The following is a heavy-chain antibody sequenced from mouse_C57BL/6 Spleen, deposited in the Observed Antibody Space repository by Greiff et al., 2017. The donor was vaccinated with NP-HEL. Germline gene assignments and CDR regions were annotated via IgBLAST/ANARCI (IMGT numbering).Heavy chain of an antibody. CDR1: GYTFTSYW. D-gene: IGHD3-3*01. CDR2: IDPSDSYT. V-gene: IGHV1-69*01. J-gene: IGHJ2*01. Sequence: VQLQQPGAELVMPGASVKLSCKASGYTFTSYWMHWVKQRPGQGLEWIGEIDPSDSYTNYNQKFKGKSTLTVDKSSSTAYMQLSSLTSEDSAVYYCARKGDGVDYWGQGTTLTVSS. CDR3: ARKGDGVDY.